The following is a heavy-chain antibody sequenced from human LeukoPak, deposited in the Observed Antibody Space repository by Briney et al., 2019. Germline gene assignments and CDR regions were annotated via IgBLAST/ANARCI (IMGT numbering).Heavy chain of an antibody. CDR1: GYSFTSYW. CDR3: AGHAHGGYNWNDVDFDY. CDR2: IYPGDSDT. D-gene: IGHD1-20*01. J-gene: IGHJ4*02. Sequence: GESLKISCKGSGYSFTSYWIGWVRQMPGKGLEWMGIIYPGDSDTRYSPSFQGQVTISADKSISTAYLQWSSLKASDTAMYYCAGHAHGGYNWNDVDFDYWGQGTLVTVSS. V-gene: IGHV5-51*01.